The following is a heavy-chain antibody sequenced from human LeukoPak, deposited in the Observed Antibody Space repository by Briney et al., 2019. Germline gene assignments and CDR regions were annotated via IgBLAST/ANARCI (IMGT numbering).Heavy chain of an antibody. Sequence: ASVKVSCKASGFTFTSSAMQWVRQARGQRLEWIGWIVVGSGNTNYAQKFQERVTITRDMSTSTTYMELSSLRSEDTAVYYCGADLTMDRGVPRWFDPWGQGTLVTVSS. CDR1: GFTFTSSA. CDR2: IVVGSGNT. CDR3: GADLTMDRGVPRWFDP. V-gene: IGHV1-58*02. D-gene: IGHD3-10*01. J-gene: IGHJ5*02.